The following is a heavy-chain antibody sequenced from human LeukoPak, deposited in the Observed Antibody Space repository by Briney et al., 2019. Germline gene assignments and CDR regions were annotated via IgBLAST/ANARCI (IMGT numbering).Heavy chain of an antibody. CDR2: ISSSGSTI. D-gene: IGHD3-10*01. J-gene: IGHJ4*02. CDR3: AKDRGYYGSGSYPPPTDY. CDR1: GFTFSDYY. V-gene: IGHV3-11*01. Sequence: GGSLRLSCAASGFTFSDYYMSWIRQAPGKGLEWVSYISSSGSTIYYADSVKGRFTISRDNAKNSLYLQMNSLRAEDTAVYYCAKDRGYYGSGSYPPPTDYWGQGTLVTVSS.